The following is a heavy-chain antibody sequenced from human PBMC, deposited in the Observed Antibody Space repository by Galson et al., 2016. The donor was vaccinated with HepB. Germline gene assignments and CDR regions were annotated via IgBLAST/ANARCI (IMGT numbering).Heavy chain of an antibody. V-gene: IGHV3-7*01. CDR2: INHDESEK. D-gene: IGHD4-23*01. CDR1: GFTFSSYW. J-gene: IGHJ4*02. Sequence: SLRLSCAASGFTFSSYWMSWVRLAPGKGLEWVGQINHDESEKYYLDSMKGRFNISRDNAKNSLYLEVTSLRAEDTAVYHCARDVNGGYFDLWGQGTLVSVFS. CDR3: ARDVNGGYFDL.